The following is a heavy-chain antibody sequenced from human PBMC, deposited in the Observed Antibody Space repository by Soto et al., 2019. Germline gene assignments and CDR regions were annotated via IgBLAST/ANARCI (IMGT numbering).Heavy chain of an antibody. CDR3: ARGFTYGSGSYYTDAFDI. CDR2: IGTAGDT. CDR1: GFTFSSYD. D-gene: IGHD3-10*01. J-gene: IGHJ3*02. Sequence: EVQLVESGGGLVQPGGSLRLSCAASGFTFSSYDMHWVRQATGKGLEWVSAIGTAGDTYYPGSVKGRFTISRENAKNSLYLQMNSLRAGDTAVYYCARGFTYGSGSYYTDAFDIWGQGTMVKVSS. V-gene: IGHV3-13*01.